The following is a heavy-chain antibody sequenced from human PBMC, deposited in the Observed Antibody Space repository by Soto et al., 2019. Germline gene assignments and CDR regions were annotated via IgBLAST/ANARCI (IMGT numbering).Heavy chain of an antibody. D-gene: IGHD5-18*01. CDR1: GFTFSSYS. CDR2: ISSSSSYI. CDR3: ARDAEVDTAMVRPHYYYYGMDV. J-gene: IGHJ6*02. V-gene: IGHV3-21*01. Sequence: EVQLVESGGGLVKPGWSLRLSCAASGFTFSSYSMNWVRQAPWKGLEWVSSISSSSSYIYYADSVKGRFTISRDNAKNSLYLQMNSLRAEDTAVYYCARDAEVDTAMVRPHYYYYGMDVWGQVPTATVSS.